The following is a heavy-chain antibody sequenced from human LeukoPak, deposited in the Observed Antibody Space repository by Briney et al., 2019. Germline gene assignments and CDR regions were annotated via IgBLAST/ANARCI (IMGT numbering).Heavy chain of an antibody. CDR3: ARGLSGSGKVSFYYYYYMDV. CDR2: IYYSGST. D-gene: IGHD3-10*01. V-gene: IGHV4-61*08. J-gene: IGHJ6*03. CDR1: GGSISSGGYS. Sequence: SETLSLTCAVSGGSISSGGYSWSWIRQPPGKGLEWIGYIYYSGSTNYNPSLKSRVTISVDTSKNQFSLKLSSVTAADTAVYYCARGLSGSGKVSFYYYYYMDVWGKGTTVTISS.